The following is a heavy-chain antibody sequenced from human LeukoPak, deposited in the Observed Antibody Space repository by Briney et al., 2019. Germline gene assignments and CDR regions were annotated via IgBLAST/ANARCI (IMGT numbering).Heavy chain of an antibody. CDR2: IYYSGST. CDR1: GGSISSYY. D-gene: IGHD3-22*01. CDR3: ARGRPFYDSRTNWFDP. Sequence: PSETLSLTCTVSGGSISSYYWSWIRQPPGKGLEWIGYIYYSGSTNYNPSLKSRVTISVDTSKNQFSLKLSSVTAADTAVYYCARGRPFYDSRTNWFDPWGQGTLVTVSS. V-gene: IGHV4-59*01. J-gene: IGHJ5*02.